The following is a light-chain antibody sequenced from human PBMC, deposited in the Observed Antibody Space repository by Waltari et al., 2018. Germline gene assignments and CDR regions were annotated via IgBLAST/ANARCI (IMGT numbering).Light chain of an antibody. CDR1: ALLQQY. V-gene: IGLV3-25*03. CDR2: KDT. J-gene: IGLJ2*01. Sequence: SYELTQPPSVSVSPGQTARITCSGDALLQQYHFWSQQKRGQAPVLVTYKDTERPTGIPDRFSGSSSVTTVTLTISGVQAEDEADYYCQSGDSTSTHVVFGGGTKLTVL. CDR3: QSGDSTSTHVV.